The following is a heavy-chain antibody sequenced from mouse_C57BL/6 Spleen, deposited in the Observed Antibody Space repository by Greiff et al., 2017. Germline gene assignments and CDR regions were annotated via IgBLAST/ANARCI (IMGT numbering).Heavy chain of an antibody. CDR1: GYTFTDYY. CDR3: GYGIYWDY. Sequence: EVKLQESGPELVKPGASVTMSCKASGYTFTDYYMHWVKQSHAKSLEWIGFIYPNTGGTGYNQKFKGKATLTADKSSSTAYMELRSLTSEDAAVYYKGYGIYWDYWGQGTTLTVSS. CDR2: IYPNTGGT. V-gene: IGHV1-34*01. J-gene: IGHJ2*01. D-gene: IGHD2-1*01.